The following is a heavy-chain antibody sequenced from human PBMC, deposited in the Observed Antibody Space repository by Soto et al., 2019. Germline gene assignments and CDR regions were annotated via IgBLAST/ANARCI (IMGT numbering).Heavy chain of an antibody. Sequence: QVKLVQSGAEVKKPGASVSISCRASGYTFISYYMHWVRQAPGHGLEWMGWINTRNGVTKYAQGFHDRVTMTRDASINTAYMQLTWLTSDDTAVYYCARGTGSSWYDPWGQGTLVTVSS. D-gene: IGHD3-10*01. CDR3: ARGTGSSWYDP. CDR1: GYTFISYY. J-gene: IGHJ5*02. CDR2: INTRNGVT. V-gene: IGHV1-2*02.